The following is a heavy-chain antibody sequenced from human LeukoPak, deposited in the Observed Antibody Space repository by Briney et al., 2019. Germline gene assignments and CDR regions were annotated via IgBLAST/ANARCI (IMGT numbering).Heavy chain of an antibody. J-gene: IGHJ4*02. D-gene: IGHD5-24*01. CDR2: FQYDGSNE. V-gene: IGHV3-30*02. CDR1: GFTFSSYG. Sequence: GGSLRLSCAASGFTFSSYGMHWVRQAPGKGLEWVAYFQYDGSNEQFADSVKGRFSISRDSSKNILYLQVNSLRAEDTAVYYCAKWLRVATTYFDYWGQGTLVTVSS. CDR3: AKWLRVATTYFDY.